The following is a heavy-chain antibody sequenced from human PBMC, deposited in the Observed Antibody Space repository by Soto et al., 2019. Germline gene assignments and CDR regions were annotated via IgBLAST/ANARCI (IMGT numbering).Heavy chain of an antibody. CDR1: GGTFSSYA. CDR2: IIPIFGTA. D-gene: IGHD2-15*01. J-gene: IGHJ5*02. CDR3: ARQPYCSGGSCYPGNWFDP. Sequence: ASVKVSCKASGGTFSSYAISWVRQAPGQGLEWMGGIIPIFGTANYAQKFQGRVTITADESTSTAYMELSSLRSEDTAVYYCARQPYCSGGSCYPGNWFDPWGQGTLVTVSS. V-gene: IGHV1-69*13.